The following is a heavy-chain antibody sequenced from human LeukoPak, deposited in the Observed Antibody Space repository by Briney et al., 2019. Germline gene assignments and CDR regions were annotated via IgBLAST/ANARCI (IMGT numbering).Heavy chain of an antibody. Sequence: SETLSLTCTVSGGSISTYYWGWIRQPPGKGLEWIGSIYYSGSTYYNPSLKSRVTISVDTSKNQFSLKLSFVTAADTAVYYCARAHLGITMVRGVIGYFDYWGQGTLVTVSS. V-gene: IGHV4-39*07. D-gene: IGHD3-10*01. CDR1: GGSISTYY. CDR3: ARAHLGITMVRGVIGYFDY. CDR2: IYYSGST. J-gene: IGHJ4*02.